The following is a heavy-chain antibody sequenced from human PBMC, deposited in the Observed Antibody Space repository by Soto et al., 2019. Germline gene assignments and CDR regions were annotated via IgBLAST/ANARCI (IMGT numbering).Heavy chain of an antibody. D-gene: IGHD2-15*01. V-gene: IGHV4-34*01. CDR2: INHSGST. J-gene: IGHJ3*02. CDR3: WRYCSGGSCYSGVPAFDI. CDR1: GGSFSGYY. Sequence: SETLSLTCAVYGGSFSGYYWSWLRQPPGKGLEWIGEINHSGSTNYNPSLKSRVTISVDTSKNQFSLKLSSVTAADTAVYYCWRYCSGGSCYSGVPAFDIWGQGTMVTVS.